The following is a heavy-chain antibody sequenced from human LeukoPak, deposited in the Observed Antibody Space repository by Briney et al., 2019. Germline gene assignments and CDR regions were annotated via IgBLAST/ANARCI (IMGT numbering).Heavy chain of an antibody. CDR3: ASMITFGGDYYYYGMDV. CDR1: GGTFSSYA. Sequence: SVKVSCTASGGTFSSYAISWVRQAPGQGLEWMGRIIPILGIANYAQKFQGRVTITADKSTSTAYMELSSLRSEDTAVYYCASMITFGGDYYYYGMDVWGQGTTVTVSS. D-gene: IGHD3-16*01. J-gene: IGHJ6*02. CDR2: IIPILGIA. V-gene: IGHV1-69*04.